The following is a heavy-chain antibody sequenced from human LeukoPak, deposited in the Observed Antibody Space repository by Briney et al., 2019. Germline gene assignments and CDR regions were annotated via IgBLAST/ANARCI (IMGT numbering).Heavy chain of an antibody. V-gene: IGHV3-66*01. CDR3: ARDNRAVAGTGYYGMDV. Sequence: PGGSLRLSCAASGFTVSSNYMSWVRQAPGKGLEWVSVIYSGGSTYYADSVKGRFTISRDNSKNTLYLQMNCLRAEDTAVYYCARDNRAVAGTGYYGMDVWGQGTTVTVSS. J-gene: IGHJ6*02. CDR1: GFTVSSNY. CDR2: IYSGGST. D-gene: IGHD6-19*01.